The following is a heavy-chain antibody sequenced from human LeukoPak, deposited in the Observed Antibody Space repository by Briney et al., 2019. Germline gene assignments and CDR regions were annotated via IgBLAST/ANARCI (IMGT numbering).Heavy chain of an antibody. CDR1: GGSFSGYY. D-gene: IGHD6-19*01. CDR3: ARGAEISVAGKTEFDY. CDR2: INHSGST. V-gene: IGHV4-34*01. Sequence: SETLSLTCAVYGGSFSGYYWSWIRQPPGKGPEWIGEINHSGSTNYNPSLKSRVTISVDTSKNQFSLKLSSVTAADTAVYYCARGAEISVAGKTEFDYWGQGTLVTVSS. J-gene: IGHJ4*02.